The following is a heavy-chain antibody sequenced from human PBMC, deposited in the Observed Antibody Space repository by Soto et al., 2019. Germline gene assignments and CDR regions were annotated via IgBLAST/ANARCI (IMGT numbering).Heavy chain of an antibody. Sequence: QVQLVESGGGVVQPGRSLRLSCAASGFTLSSYGIHWVRQAPGKGLEWVAVIWYDGSNKYYADSVKGRFTISRDNSMKPLYVQRNSLRGDVTAVYCCARDTTLIAARPWGYGMDVWGQGTTVTVSS. D-gene: IGHD6-6*01. J-gene: IGHJ6*02. CDR2: IWYDGSNK. V-gene: IGHV3-33*01. CDR1: GFTLSSYG. CDR3: ARDTTLIAARPWGYGMDV.